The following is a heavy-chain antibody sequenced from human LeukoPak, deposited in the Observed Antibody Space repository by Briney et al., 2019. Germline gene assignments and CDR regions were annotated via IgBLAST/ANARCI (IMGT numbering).Heavy chain of an antibody. D-gene: IGHD5-24*01. Sequence: SVKVSCKASGGTFSSYTISWVQQAPGQGLEWMGRIIPILGIANYAQKFQGRVTITADKSTSTAYMELSSLRSEDTAVYYCAREFIKLGRDGYNYSDYWGQGTLVTVSS. CDR3: AREFIKLGRDGYNYSDY. CDR2: IIPILGIA. CDR1: GGTFSSYT. J-gene: IGHJ4*02. V-gene: IGHV1-69*04.